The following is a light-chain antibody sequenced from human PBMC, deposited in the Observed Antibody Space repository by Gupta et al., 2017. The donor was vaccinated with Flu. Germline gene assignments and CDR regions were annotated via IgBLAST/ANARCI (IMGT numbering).Light chain of an antibody. V-gene: IGKV1-39*01. CDR2: AAS. CDR3: QQSYSTPPT. J-gene: IGKJ4*01. Sequence: DIQMTQSPSSLSASVGDRVTNTCRASQSISSYLNWYQQKPGKAPKLLIYAASSLQSGVPARFSGSGSGTDFTLTISSLQPEDFAIYYCQQSYSTPPTFGGGTKVEIK. CDR1: QSISSY.